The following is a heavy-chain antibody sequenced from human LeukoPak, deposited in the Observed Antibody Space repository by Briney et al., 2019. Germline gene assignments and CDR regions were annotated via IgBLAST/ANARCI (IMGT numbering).Heavy chain of an antibody. J-gene: IGHJ4*01. CDR3: ARGITFGGVITPN. CDR1: GYTFTSYA. Sequence: ASVKVSCKASGYTFTSYAMHWVRQAPGQRLEWMGWINAGNGNTKYSQKFQGRVTITRDTSASTAYMELSSLRSEDTAVYYCARGITFGGVITPNWGQGTLVTVSS. CDR2: INAGNGNT. D-gene: IGHD3-16*02. V-gene: IGHV1-3*01.